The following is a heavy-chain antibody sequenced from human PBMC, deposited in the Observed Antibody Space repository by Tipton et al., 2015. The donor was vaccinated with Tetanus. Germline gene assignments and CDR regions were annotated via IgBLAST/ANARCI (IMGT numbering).Heavy chain of an antibody. CDR1: GGSISSYY. V-gene: IGHV4-59*01. CDR3: ARVGDDYEALGFDY. D-gene: IGHD4-17*01. Sequence: TLSLTCTVSGGSISSYYWSWIRQPPGKGLEWIGYIYYSGSTNYNPPLKSRVTISVDTSKNQFSLKLSSVTAADTAVYYCARVGDDYEALGFDYWGQGTLVTVSS. J-gene: IGHJ4*02. CDR2: IYYSGST.